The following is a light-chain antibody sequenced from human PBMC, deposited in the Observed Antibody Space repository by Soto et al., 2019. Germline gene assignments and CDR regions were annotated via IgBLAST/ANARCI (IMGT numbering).Light chain of an antibody. CDR3: VAYAVRSMYI. J-gene: IGLJ1*01. CDR1: SSDVGTYDY. CDR2: GVT. V-gene: IGLV2-8*01. Sequence: QSVLTQPPSASGSPGQSVTFSCTGTSSDVGTYDYVSWYQQYPGKAPKLLIYGVTRRPSGVPDRFSGSKSGNTAALTVSGIKAEDKAYYYWVAYAVRSMYIFGNETKLTV.